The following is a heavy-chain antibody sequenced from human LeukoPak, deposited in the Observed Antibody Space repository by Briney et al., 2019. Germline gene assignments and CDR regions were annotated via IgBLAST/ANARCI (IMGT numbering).Heavy chain of an antibody. V-gene: IGHV3-23*01. Sequence: GGSLRLSCATSGFTFSTYAMSWVRQAPGKGLEWVSVISGPGGTTHYADSVKGRFIISRDNSKNTLYVQMNSLRAEDTAVYYCAKPFGAVRREYYFHRWGQGTLVTVSS. CDR3: AKPFGAVRREYYFHR. J-gene: IGHJ4*02. CDR1: GFTFSTYA. D-gene: IGHD3-16*01. CDR2: ISGPGGTT.